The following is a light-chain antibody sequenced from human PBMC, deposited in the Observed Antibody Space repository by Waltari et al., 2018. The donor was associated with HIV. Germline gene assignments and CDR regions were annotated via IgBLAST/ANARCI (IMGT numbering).Light chain of an antibody. V-gene: IGLV1-47*01. J-gene: IGLJ2*01. Sequence: QSVLTQPPSASGTPGQRVTISCSGSSSNIGSYYAYWYQQLPGTAPKLLIYRNNQRPSGVPDRFSGSKSGTSASLAISGLRSEDEADYYCAAWDGSHVVFGGGTKLTVL. CDR3: AAWDGSHVV. CDR2: RNN. CDR1: SSNIGSYY.